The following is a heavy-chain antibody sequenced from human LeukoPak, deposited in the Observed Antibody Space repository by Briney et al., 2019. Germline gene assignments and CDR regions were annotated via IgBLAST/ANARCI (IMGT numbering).Heavy chain of an antibody. D-gene: IGHD3-22*01. Sequence: ASVKVSCKASGYTFTGYYMHWVRQAPGQGLEWRGWINPNSGGTNYAQKFQGRVTMTRDTSISTAYMELSRLRSDDTAVYYCARDTYYYDSSGYFLFDYWGQGTLVSVSS. CDR1: GYTFTGYY. CDR3: ARDTYYYDSSGYFLFDY. CDR2: INPNSGGT. V-gene: IGHV1-2*02. J-gene: IGHJ4*02.